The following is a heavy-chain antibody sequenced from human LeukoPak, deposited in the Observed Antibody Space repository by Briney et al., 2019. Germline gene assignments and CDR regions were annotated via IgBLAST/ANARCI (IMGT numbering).Heavy chain of an antibody. CDR1: GFTYGTYA. J-gene: IGHJ4*02. CDR2: ISDNGAAT. Sequence: PGGSLRLSCAASGFTYGTYAVSWVRQAPGKGLDWVSAISDNGAATYYADSVRGRFTVSRDNSINTVYLQMNSLRAEDTAVYYCARDRAYGYSTVWDFDYWGQGTLVTVSS. D-gene: IGHD6-19*01. V-gene: IGHV3-23*01. CDR3: ARDRAYGYSTVWDFDY.